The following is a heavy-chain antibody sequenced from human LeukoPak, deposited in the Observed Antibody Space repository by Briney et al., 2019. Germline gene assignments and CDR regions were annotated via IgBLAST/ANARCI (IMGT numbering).Heavy chain of an antibody. J-gene: IGHJ4*02. CDR1: GFTFSNYW. CDR3: ARGGGVVSRGFSKYYFDS. V-gene: IGHV3-7*05. D-gene: IGHD3-22*01. Sequence: GGSLRLSCAASGFTFSNYWMSWVRQAPGKGLEWVAHIKQDGSVKYYVDSVKGRFTISRDNAKNSLYLQMNSLRAEDTAVYYCARGGGVVSRGFSKYYFDSWGQGTLVTVSS. CDR2: IKQDGSVK.